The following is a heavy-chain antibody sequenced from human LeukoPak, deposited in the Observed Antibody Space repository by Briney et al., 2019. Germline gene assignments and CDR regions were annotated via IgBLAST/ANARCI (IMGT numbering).Heavy chain of an antibody. J-gene: IGHJ6*02. CDR2: MNPNSGNT. CDR3: ARTTMVRGVIHYYGMDV. D-gene: IGHD3-10*01. V-gene: IGHV1-8*01. Sequence: ASVKVSCQASGYTFTSYDINWVRQATGQGLEWMGWMNPNSGNTGYAQKLQGRVTMTRNTSISTAYMELSSLRSEDTAVYYCARTTMVRGVIHYYGMDVWGQGTTVTVSS. CDR1: GYTFTSYD.